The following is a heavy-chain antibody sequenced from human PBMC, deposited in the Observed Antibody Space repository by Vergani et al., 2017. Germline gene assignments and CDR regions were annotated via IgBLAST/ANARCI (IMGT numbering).Heavy chain of an antibody. CDR1: GFTFSSYA. J-gene: IGHJ6*02. Sequence: EVQLLESGGGLVQPGGSLRLSCAASGFTFSSYAMSWVRQAPGKGLEWVSAISGSGGSTYYADSVKGRFTISRDNSKNTLYLQMNSLRAEDTAVYYCAKDGCSGGSCYEGPWAYYYYYGMDVWGQGTTVTVSS. CDR2: ISGSGGST. V-gene: IGHV3-23*01. D-gene: IGHD2-15*01. CDR3: AKDGCSGGSCYEGPWAYYYYYGMDV.